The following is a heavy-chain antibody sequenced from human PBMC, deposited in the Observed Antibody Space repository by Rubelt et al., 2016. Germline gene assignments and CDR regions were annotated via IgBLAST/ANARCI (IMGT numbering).Heavy chain of an antibody. Sequence: IYPGDSDTRYCPSFQGQVTISADKSISTAYLQWSSLKASDTAMYYCARHLGGKGYSYGYGIDYWGQGTLVTVSS. J-gene: IGHJ4*02. CDR3: ARHLGGKGYSYGYGIDY. D-gene: IGHD5-18*01. V-gene: IGHV5-51*01. CDR2: IYPGDSDT.